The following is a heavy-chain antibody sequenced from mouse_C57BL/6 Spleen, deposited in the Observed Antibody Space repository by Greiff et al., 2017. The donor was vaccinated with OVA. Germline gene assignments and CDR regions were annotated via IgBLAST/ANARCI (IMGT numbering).Heavy chain of an antibody. V-gene: IGHV1-69*01. CDR2: IDPSDSDT. CDR3: ARGRYGDLDY. Sequence: QVQLQQPGAELVMPGASVKLSCKASGYTFTSYWMHWVKQRPGQGLEWIGEIDPSDSDTNYNQKFKGKTTLTVDKSSSTAYMQLSSPTSEDSAVYYCARGRYGDLDYWGKGTTLTVSS. J-gene: IGHJ2*01. D-gene: IGHD1-1*02. CDR1: GYTFTSYW.